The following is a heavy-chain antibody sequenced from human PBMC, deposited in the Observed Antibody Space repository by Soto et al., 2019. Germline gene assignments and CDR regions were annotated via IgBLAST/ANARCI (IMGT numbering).Heavy chain of an antibody. V-gene: IGHV1-69*13. CDR1: GGTLSSYA. CDR2: IIPIFGTA. Sequence: SVKVSCKASGGTLSSYAISWVRQAPGQGLEWMGGIIPIFGTANYAQKFQGRVTITADESTITAYMELSSLRSEDTAVYYCAILRDFWSGYYPAEYFQHWGQGTLVTVSS. CDR3: AILRDFWSGYYPAEYFQH. J-gene: IGHJ1*01. D-gene: IGHD3-3*01.